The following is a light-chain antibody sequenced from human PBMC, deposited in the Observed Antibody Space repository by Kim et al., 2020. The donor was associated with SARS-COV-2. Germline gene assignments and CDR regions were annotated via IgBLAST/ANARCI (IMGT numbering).Light chain of an antibody. Sequence: SASIGDRLTITCRASESISNFLAWFQQKPGKAPKLLIYSVSSLQAGVPSRFSGSGSGTEFTLTINSLQADDFAMYYCQQYHSFVTFGQGTKVDIK. CDR2: SVS. CDR3: QQYHSFVT. CDR1: ESISNF. V-gene: IGKV1-5*03. J-gene: IGKJ1*01.